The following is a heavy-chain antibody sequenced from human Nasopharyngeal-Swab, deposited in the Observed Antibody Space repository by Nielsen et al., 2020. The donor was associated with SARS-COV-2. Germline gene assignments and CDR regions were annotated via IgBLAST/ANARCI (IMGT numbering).Heavy chain of an antibody. CDR3: ARGLAGSIAGAYYYDSSGYYCFYYFDY. D-gene: IGHD3-22*01. J-gene: IGHJ4*02. V-gene: IGHV1-69*01. CDR2: IIPIFGTA. Sequence: WVRQAPGQGLEWMGGIIPIFGTANYAQKFQGRVTITADESTSTAYMELSSLRSEDTAVYYCARGLAGSIAGAYYYDSSGYYCFYYFDYWGQGTLVTVSS.